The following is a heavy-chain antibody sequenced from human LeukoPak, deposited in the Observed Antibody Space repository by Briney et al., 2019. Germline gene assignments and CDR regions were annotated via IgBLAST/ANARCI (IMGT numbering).Heavy chain of an antibody. V-gene: IGHV4-4*07. J-gene: IGHJ4*02. CDR3: ARGRYSSSWYYFDY. CDR2: IYTSGST. Sequence: SETLSLTCTVSGGSISSYYWSWIRQPAGKGLEWTGRIYTSGSTNYNPSLKSRVTMSVDTSKNQFSLKLSSVTAADTAVYYCARGRYSSSWYYFDYWGQGTLVTVSS. CDR1: GGSISSYY. D-gene: IGHD6-13*01.